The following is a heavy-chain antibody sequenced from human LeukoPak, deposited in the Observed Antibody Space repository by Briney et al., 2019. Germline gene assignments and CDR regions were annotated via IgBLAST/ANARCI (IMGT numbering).Heavy chain of an antibody. J-gene: IGHJ4*02. D-gene: IGHD3-22*01. Sequence: GGSLRLSCAASGFTFSSYAMSWVRQAPGRGLEWVSAISGSGGSTYYADSVKGRFTISRDNSKNTLYLQMNSLRAEDTAVYYCAKELLNYDSSGYSVYWGQGTLVTVSS. CDR3: AKELLNYDSSGYSVY. CDR1: GFTFSSYA. CDR2: ISGSGGST. V-gene: IGHV3-23*01.